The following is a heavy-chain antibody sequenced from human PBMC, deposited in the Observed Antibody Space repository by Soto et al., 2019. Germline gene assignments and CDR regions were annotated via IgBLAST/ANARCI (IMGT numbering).Heavy chain of an antibody. CDR1: GFTFSDYY. Sequence: QVQLVESGGGLVKPGGSLRLSCAASGFTFSDYYMSWIRQAPGKGLEWVSYISSSSSYTNYADSVKGRFTISRDNAKNSLYLQMNRLRAEDTAVYYCARDAKPHYYDSSGYYRVSWFDPWGQGTLVTVSS. CDR2: ISSSSSYT. D-gene: IGHD3-22*01. J-gene: IGHJ5*02. V-gene: IGHV3-11*06. CDR3: ARDAKPHYYDSSGYYRVSWFDP.